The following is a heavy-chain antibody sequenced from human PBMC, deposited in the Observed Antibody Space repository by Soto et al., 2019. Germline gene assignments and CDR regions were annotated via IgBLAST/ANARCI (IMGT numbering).Heavy chain of an antibody. J-gene: IGHJ4*02. CDR2: IYDSGST. CDR1: GGSISSYY. D-gene: IGHD6-19*01. V-gene: IGHV4-59*01. CDR3: ARHRRGTGWYCLDY. Sequence: SETLSLPSTVAGGSISSYYWSWIRQPPGKGLEWIGYIYDSGSTNYSPSLQSRVTMSVDRSKNQFSLALTSVTAADTALYFCARHRRGTGWYCLDYWGQGILVTVSS.